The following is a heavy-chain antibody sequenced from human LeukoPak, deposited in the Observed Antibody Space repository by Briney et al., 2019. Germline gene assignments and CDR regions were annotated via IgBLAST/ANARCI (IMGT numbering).Heavy chain of an antibody. CDR1: GYTLTELS. J-gene: IGHJ4*02. D-gene: IGHD2-2*01. Sequence: ASVKVSCKVSGYTLTELSMHWVRQAPGKGLEWMGGFDPEDGETIYAQKFQGRVTMTEDTSTDTAYMELSSLRSEDTAVYYCATLGDCSSTSCYDYFDYWGQGTLVIVSS. CDR3: ATLGDCSSTSCYDYFDY. V-gene: IGHV1-24*01. CDR2: FDPEDGET.